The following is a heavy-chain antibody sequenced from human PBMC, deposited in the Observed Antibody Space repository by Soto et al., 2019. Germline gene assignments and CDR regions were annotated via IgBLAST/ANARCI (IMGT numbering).Heavy chain of an antibody. D-gene: IGHD2-15*01. V-gene: IGHV3-7*01. CDR1: GFTFSSYW. CDR2: IRQDVSER. J-gene: IGHJ4*02. Sequence: PGGSLRLSCAASGFTFSSYWMTWVRQAPGKGLEWVADIRQDVSERYYVDSVKGRFTISRDNAKNSLYLQMTSLRAEDTAVYYCARSGMWDIKLYFDSWGRGTLVTVSS. CDR3: ARSGMWDIKLYFDS.